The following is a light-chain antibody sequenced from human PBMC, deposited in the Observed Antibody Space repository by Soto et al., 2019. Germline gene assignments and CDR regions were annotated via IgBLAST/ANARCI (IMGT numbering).Light chain of an antibody. J-gene: IGKJ2*01. CDR3: QQYGGSSLYT. CDR1: QSVSSSY. CDR2: GAS. Sequence: EIVLTQSPGTMSLSPGERATLSCRASQSVSSSYLAWYQQKPGQAPRLLIYGASSRATGIPDRFSGSGSGPDFPLTISRLEPEDFAVYYCQQYGGSSLYTFGQGTKLEIK. V-gene: IGKV3-20*01.